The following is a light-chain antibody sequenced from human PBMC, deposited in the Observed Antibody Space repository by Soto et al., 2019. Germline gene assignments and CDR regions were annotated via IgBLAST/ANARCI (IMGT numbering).Light chain of an antibody. CDR2: AVD. J-gene: IGLJ3*02. CDR1: TSDVGGHNF. Sequence: QSALTQPASVSGSPGESITISCSGTTSDVGGHNFVSWFQQHPGKAPKMVIYAVDQRHSGVSIRFSGSKSGNTASLTISGLQTEDEADYYCSSYTRSSIWVFGGGTKLTVL. V-gene: IGLV2-14*01. CDR3: SSYTRSSIWV.